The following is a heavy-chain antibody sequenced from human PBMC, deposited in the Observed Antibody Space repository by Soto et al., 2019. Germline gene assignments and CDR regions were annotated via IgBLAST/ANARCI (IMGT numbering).Heavy chain of an antibody. D-gene: IGHD3-10*01. CDR1: VGTFSSYA. CDR2: IIPIFGTA. Sequence: SVKVSCKXYVGTFSSYAISWVRQAPGQGLEWMGGIIPIFGTANYAQKFQGRVTITADESTSTAYMELSSLRSEDTAVYYCARGGGTYYYGSGSRAFDPWGQGTLVTVSS. V-gene: IGHV1-69*13. J-gene: IGHJ5*02. CDR3: ARGGGTYYYGSGSRAFDP.